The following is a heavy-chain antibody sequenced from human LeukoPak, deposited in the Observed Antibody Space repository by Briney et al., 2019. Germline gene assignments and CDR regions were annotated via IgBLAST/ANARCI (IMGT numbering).Heavy chain of an antibody. CDR3: AREGVVVVAATPRAFDI. Sequence: ASVKVSCKASGYTFTGYYMHWVRQAPGQGLEWMGIINPSGGSTSYAQKFQGRVTMTRDMSTSTVYMELSSLRSEDTAVYYCAREGVVVVAATPRAFDIWGQGTMVTVSS. CDR1: GYTFTGYY. V-gene: IGHV1-46*01. D-gene: IGHD2-15*01. CDR2: INPSGGST. J-gene: IGHJ3*02.